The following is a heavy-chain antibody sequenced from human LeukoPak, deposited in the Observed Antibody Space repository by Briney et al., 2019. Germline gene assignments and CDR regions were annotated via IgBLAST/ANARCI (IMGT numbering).Heavy chain of an antibody. V-gene: IGHV3-66*01. Sequence: GGSLRLSCATSGFTVSSNYMTWVRQAPGKGLEWVSVIYSGGGTRYADSVKGRFTISRDNSKNTLYLQMNSLRAEDTAVYYCARVSGFSGLAFDYWGQGTLVTVSS. D-gene: IGHD3-22*01. CDR1: GFTVSSNY. CDR3: ARVSGFSGLAFDY. J-gene: IGHJ4*02. CDR2: IYSGGGT.